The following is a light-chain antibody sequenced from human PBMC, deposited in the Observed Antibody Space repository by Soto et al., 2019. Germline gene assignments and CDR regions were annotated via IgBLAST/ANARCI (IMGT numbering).Light chain of an antibody. CDR3: CSYAGIYTFV. CDR1: SSDVGGYNY. V-gene: IGLV2-11*01. J-gene: IGLJ1*01. CDR2: DVS. Sequence: QSALTQPRSVSGSPGQSVTISCTGTSSDVGGYNYVSWYQQHPGKAPNLMIYDVSKRPSGVPDRFSGSKSGNAASLTISGLQAEDEADYYCCSYAGIYTFVFGTGTKLTVL.